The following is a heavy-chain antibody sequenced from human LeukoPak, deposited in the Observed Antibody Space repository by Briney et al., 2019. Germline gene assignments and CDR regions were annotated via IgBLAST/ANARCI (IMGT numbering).Heavy chain of an antibody. D-gene: IGHD2-2*01. V-gene: IGHV4-34*01. CDR3: ARRGLDIVVVPAAIGGYEDGFPFDY. CDR2: INHSGST. CDR1: GWSFSGYC. J-gene: IGHJ4*02. Sequence: SETLSLTCAVYGWSFSGYCWSWIRQPPGKGLEWIGEINHSGSTNYNPSLKRRVTISVDTSKNQFSLKLSSVTAADTAVYYCARRGLDIVVVPAAIGGYEDGFPFDYWGQGTLVTVSS.